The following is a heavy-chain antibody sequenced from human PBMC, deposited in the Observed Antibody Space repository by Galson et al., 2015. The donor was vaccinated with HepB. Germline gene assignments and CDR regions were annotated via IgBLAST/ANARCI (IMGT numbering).Heavy chain of an antibody. D-gene: IGHD3-10*01. J-gene: IGHJ5*02. CDR2: ISSSSSTI. CDR1: GFTFSSYS. Sequence: SLRLSCAASGFTFSSYSMNWVRQAPGKGLEWVSYISSSSSTIYYADSVKGRFTISRDNAKNSLYLQMNSLRAEDTAVYYCARDVLLWFGELSHNWFDPWGQGTLVTVSS. V-gene: IGHV3-48*01. CDR3: ARDVLLWFGELSHNWFDP.